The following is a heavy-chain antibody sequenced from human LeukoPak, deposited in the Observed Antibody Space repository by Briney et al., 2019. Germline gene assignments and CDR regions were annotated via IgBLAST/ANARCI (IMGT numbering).Heavy chain of an antibody. J-gene: IGHJ4*02. D-gene: IGHD2-2*01. V-gene: IGHV3-23*01. CDR3: TKNIIVVPAQDY. Sequence: GGSLRLSCAASGVTFRSYAMSWVRQAPGKGLEWVSAISGSGGSTYYADSVKGRFTISRDNSKNTLYLQMNSLRAEDTAVYYCTKNIIVVPAQDYWGQGTLVTVSS. CDR2: ISGSGGST. CDR1: GVTFRSYA.